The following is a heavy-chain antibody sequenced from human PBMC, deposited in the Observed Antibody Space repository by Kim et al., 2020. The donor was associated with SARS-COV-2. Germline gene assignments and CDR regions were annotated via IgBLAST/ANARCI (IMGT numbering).Heavy chain of an antibody. V-gene: IGHV3-33*05. D-gene: IGHD6-19*01. Sequence: GGSLRLSCAASGFTFSSYGMHWVRQAPGKGLEWVAVISYDGSNKYYADSVKGRFTISRDNSKNTLYLQMNSLRAEDTAVYYCAFWPILSVAGTEHDAFDIWGQGTMVTVSS. J-gene: IGHJ3*02. CDR1: GFTFSSYG. CDR2: ISYDGSNK. CDR3: AFWPILSVAGTEHDAFDI.